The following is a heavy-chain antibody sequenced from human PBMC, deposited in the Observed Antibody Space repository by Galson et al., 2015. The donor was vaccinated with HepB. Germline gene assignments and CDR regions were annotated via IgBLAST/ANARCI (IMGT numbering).Heavy chain of an antibody. CDR2: INGYNGNT. CDR1: GYTLNSYG. D-gene: IGHD6-13*01. J-gene: IGHJ4*02. Sequence: SVKVSCKASGYTLNSYGITWVRQAPGQGLEWMGWINGYNGNTKYAQKVQDRVTMARDTSTSTAHMELTSLRSDDTAVYYCARDREAASGDFDYWGQGTLGTVSS. V-gene: IGHV1-18*04. CDR3: ARDREAASGDFDY.